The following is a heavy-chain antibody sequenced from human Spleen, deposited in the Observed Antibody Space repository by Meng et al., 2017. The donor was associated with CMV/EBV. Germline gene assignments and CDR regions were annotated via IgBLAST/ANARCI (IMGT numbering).Heavy chain of an antibody. CDR3: ARDSSGWFDP. Sequence: QVQLVQPGAEVKKPWASCKVSWKASGYTFPSYGSSWVRQAPGQGLEWMGWISAYNGNTNYAQKLQGRVTMTTDTSTSTAYMELRSLRSDDTAVYYCARDSSGWFDPWGQGTLVTVSS. CDR1: GYTFPSYG. J-gene: IGHJ5*02. V-gene: IGHV1-18*01. CDR2: ISAYNGNT. D-gene: IGHD6-19*01.